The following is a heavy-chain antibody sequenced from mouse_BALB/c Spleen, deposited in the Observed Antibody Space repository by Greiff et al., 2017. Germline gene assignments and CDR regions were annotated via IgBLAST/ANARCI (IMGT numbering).Heavy chain of an antibody. Sequence: QVQLQQSGAEPMKPGASVKISCKATGYTFSSYWIEWVKQRPGHGLEWIGEILPGSGSTNYNEKFKGKATFTADTSSNTAYMQLSSLTSEDSAVYYCARDYRYDAWFAYWGQGTLVTVSA. D-gene: IGHD2-14*01. J-gene: IGHJ3*01. CDR3: ARDYRYDAWFAY. V-gene: IGHV1-9*01. CDR1: GYTFSSYW. CDR2: ILPGSGST.